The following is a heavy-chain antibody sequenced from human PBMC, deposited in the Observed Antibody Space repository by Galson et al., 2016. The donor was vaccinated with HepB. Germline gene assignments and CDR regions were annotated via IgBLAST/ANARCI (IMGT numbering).Heavy chain of an antibody. J-gene: IGHJ4*02. V-gene: IGHV1-69*10. CDR1: GDTSITYA. Sequence: SVKVSCKASGDTSITYAISWVRQAPRQGLEWMGEIIPILGTQNYAQKLQDRVTPTADQSTSTAYMELSSLTSDDPAVYFCASAYGDYPPNFDFWGQGTLVTVSS. CDR2: IIPILGTQ. CDR3: ASAYGDYPPNFDF. D-gene: IGHD4-17*01.